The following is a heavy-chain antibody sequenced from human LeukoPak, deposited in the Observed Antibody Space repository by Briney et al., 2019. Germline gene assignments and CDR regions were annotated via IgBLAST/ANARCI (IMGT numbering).Heavy chain of an antibody. CDR3: AKSPFPQGRGVAFDY. CDR2: ISGSGGST. V-gene: IGHV3-23*01. Sequence: GGSLRLSCAASGFTFSSYAMSWVRQAPGKGLEWVSVISGSGGSTYYADSVKGRFTISRDNSKNTLYLQVNSLRAEDTAVYYCAKSPFPQGRGVAFDYWGQGTLVTVSS. J-gene: IGHJ4*02. D-gene: IGHD2/OR15-2a*01. CDR1: GFTFSSYA.